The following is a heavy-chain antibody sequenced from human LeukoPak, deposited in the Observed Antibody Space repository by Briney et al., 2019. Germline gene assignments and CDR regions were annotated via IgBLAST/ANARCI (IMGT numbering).Heavy chain of an antibody. CDR2: ISYSDTT. CDR1: GRSISSFY. J-gene: IGHJ3*02. V-gene: IGHV4-59*01. Sequence: AETLSLTCTVSGRSISSFYWSWVRQPPGKGLEYIGYISYSDTTTYNPSPQSRATISVETTKNQSSRKLTSVTAAATAVYYCARGKGRPQAFDIWGQGTMVTVSS. CDR3: ARGKGRPQAFDI.